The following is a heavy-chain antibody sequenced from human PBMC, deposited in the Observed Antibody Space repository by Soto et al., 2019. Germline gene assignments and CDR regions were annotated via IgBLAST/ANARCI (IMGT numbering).Heavy chain of an antibody. V-gene: IGHV4-34*01. CDR1: GGSFSGYY. D-gene: IGHD4-4*01. CDR2: INHSGST. J-gene: IGHJ4*02. CDR3: ARGRTVTITGMTYPFTY. Sequence: PSETLYLTCAVYGGSFSGYYWSWIRQPPGKGLEWIGEINHSGSTNYNPSLKSRVTISVDTSKNQFSLKLSSVTAADTAVYYCARGRTVTITGMTYPFTYWGQGTLVTV.